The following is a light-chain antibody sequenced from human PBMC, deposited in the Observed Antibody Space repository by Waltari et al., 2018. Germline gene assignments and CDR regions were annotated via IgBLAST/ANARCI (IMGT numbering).Light chain of an antibody. CDR2: DVT. Sequence: QSALTQPRPVSGCPGQSVTISCTGTRSAVGAYNDASCYQQHPGKAPKLMIDDVTKRPSGVPDRFSGSKSGNTASLTISGLQTEDEADYYCCSFAGTSTDLFGGGTTLTV. CDR1: RSAVGAYND. V-gene: IGLV2-11*01. J-gene: IGLJ2*01. CDR3: CSFAGTSTDL.